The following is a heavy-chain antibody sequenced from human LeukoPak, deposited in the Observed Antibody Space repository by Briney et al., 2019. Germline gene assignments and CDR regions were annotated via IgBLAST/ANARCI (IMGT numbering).Heavy chain of an antibody. V-gene: IGHV3-30*18. J-gene: IGHJ4*02. CDR2: ISYDGGNE. Sequence: GGSLRLSCAASGFTFSSDVMHWVRQAPGKGLEWVAVISYDGGNEYSADSVKGRFTISRDNSKNTLYLQMNSLRAEDTAVYFCAKDGLKLQKYYFDYWGQGTLVTVSS. D-gene: IGHD1-26*01. CDR1: GFTFSSDV. CDR3: AKDGLKLQKYYFDY.